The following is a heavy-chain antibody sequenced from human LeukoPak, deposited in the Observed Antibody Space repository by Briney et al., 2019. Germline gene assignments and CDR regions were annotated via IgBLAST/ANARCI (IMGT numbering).Heavy chain of an antibody. CDR1: GFTFSNAW. CDR2: IKSKTDGGTT. V-gene: IGHV3-15*01. Sequence: GGSLRLSCAASGFTFSNAWMSWVRQAPGKGLEWVGRIKSKTDGGTTDYAAPGKGRFTISRDDSKNTLYLQMNSLKTEDTAVYYCTTGESGSGQIAYGDYGAYFDYWGQGTLVTVSS. J-gene: IGHJ4*02. D-gene: IGHD4-17*01. CDR3: TTGESGSGQIAYGDYGAYFDY.